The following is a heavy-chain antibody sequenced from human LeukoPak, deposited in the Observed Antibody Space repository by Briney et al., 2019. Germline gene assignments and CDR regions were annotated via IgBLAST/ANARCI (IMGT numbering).Heavy chain of an antibody. Sequence: ASVKVSRKASGYTFTSYYMHWVRQAPGQGLEWMGIINPSGGSTSYAQKFQGRVTMTRDTSTSTVYMELSSLRSEDTAVYYCARARPQGYGDYDDAFDIWGQGTMVTVSS. CDR1: GYTFTSYY. D-gene: IGHD4-17*01. V-gene: IGHV1-46*01. CDR2: INPSGGST. J-gene: IGHJ3*02. CDR3: ARARPQGYGDYDDAFDI.